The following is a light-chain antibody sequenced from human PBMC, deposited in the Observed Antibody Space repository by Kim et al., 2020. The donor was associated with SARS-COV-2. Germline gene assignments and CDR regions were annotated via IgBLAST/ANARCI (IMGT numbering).Light chain of an antibody. CDR1: NIGTYS. J-gene: IGLJ1*01. Sequence: SYELTQPPSVSVAPGQTATITCGGNNIGTYSVHWYQQKPGQAPVLVIYYDRDRPSGIPERFSGSHSGDTATLTISRVDAGDEVAYSCQVRVSNIDHYLFG. CDR2: YDR. CDR3: QVRVSNIDHYL. V-gene: IGLV3-21*01.